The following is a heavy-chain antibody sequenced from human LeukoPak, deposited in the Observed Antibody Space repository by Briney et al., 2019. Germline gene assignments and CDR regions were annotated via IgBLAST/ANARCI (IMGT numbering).Heavy chain of an antibody. CDR3: ARGPMRKQLGYFDY. CDR2: IHNSGTT. D-gene: IGHD6-13*01. Sequence: SETLSLTCAVSGGPFSGYFWSWIRQSSGKGLEWIGEIHNSGTTNYNPSLNSRVTISEDTSKNQFYLNLSSVTAADTAVYYCARGPMRKQLGYFDYWGQGTLVTVSS. J-gene: IGHJ4*02. V-gene: IGHV4-34*01. CDR1: GGPFSGYF.